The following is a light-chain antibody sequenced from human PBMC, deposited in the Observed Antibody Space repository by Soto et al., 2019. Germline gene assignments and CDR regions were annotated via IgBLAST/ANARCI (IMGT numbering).Light chain of an antibody. CDR1: QSVTNNY. V-gene: IGKV3-20*01. Sequence: ETVLTQSPGSLSLSPGEGATLSCRASQSVTNNYLAWYRQKPGQAPRLLIYGASTRATGIPDRFSASGSGTDFTLTISRLEPEDFAVYYCQQYGSSPGLFTFGPGTKV. CDR2: GAS. J-gene: IGKJ3*01. CDR3: QQYGSSPGLFT.